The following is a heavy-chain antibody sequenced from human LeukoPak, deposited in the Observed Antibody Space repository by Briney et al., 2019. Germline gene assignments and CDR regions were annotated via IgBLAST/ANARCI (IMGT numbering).Heavy chain of an antibody. CDR2: IYASGST. J-gene: IGHJ4*02. D-gene: IGHD4-17*01. V-gene: IGHV4-61*02. CDR1: GGSISSGSYY. Sequence: SETLSLTCTVSGGSISSGSYYWRWIRQPAGKGLEWIGRIYASGSTNYNPSLKSRVTISVDTSKNQFSLKLSSVTAADTAVYYCARERDYGDNAAFDYWGQGTLVTVSS. CDR3: ARERDYGDNAAFDY.